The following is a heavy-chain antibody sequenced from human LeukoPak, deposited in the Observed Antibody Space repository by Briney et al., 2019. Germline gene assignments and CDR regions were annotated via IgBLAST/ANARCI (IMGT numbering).Heavy chain of an antibody. J-gene: IGHJ4*02. CDR3: AGIVVVTGGMILDY. V-gene: IGHV4-34*01. CDR1: GGSFSGYY. D-gene: IGHD2-21*02. CDR2: INHSGST. Sequence: SETLSLTCAVYGGSFSGYYWSWIRQPPGKGLEWIGEINHSGSTNYNPSLKSRVTISVDTSKNQFSLKLSSVTAADTAVYYSAGIVVVTGGMILDYWGQGTLVTVSS.